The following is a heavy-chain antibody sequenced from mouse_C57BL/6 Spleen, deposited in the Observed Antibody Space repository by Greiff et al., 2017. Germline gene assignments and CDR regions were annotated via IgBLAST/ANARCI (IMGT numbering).Heavy chain of an antibody. CDR3: ARGEGGYWYFDV. Sequence: VQLQQPGAELVRPGSSVKLSCKASGYTFTSYWMHWVKQRPIQGLEWIGNIDPSDSETHYNQKFKDKATLTVDKSSSTAYMQLSSLTSEDSAVYYCARGEGGYWYFDVWGTGTTVTVSS. J-gene: IGHJ1*03. CDR2: IDPSDSET. V-gene: IGHV1-52*01. CDR1: GYTFTSYW.